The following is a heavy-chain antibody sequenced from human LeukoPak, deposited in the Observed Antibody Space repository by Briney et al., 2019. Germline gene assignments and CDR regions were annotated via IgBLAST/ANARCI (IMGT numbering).Heavy chain of an antibody. Sequence: PGGSLRLSCAASGFTFSSYGMHWVRQAPGKGLEWVAFIRYDGSNKYYADSVKGRFTISRDNSKNTLYLQMNSLRAEDTAVYYCAASHYYDSSGPDYWGQGTLVTVSS. V-gene: IGHV3-30*02. D-gene: IGHD3-22*01. CDR2: IRYDGSNK. CDR1: GFTFSSYG. CDR3: AASHYYDSSGPDY. J-gene: IGHJ4*02.